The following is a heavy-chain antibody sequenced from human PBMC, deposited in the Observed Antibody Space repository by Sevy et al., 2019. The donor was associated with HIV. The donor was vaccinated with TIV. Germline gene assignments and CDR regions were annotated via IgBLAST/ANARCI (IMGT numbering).Heavy chain of an antibody. V-gene: IGHV3-30-3*01. D-gene: IGHD2-2*01. CDR3: AREIIVVVPAAIHN. CDR2: ISYDGSNK. J-gene: IGHJ4*02. CDR1: GFTFSSYA. Sequence: GGSLRLSCAASGFTFSSYAMHWVRQAPGKGLEWVAVISYDGSNKYYADSVKGRFTISRDNSKNTLYPQMNSLRAEDTAVYYCAREIIVVVPAAIHNWGQGTLVTVSS.